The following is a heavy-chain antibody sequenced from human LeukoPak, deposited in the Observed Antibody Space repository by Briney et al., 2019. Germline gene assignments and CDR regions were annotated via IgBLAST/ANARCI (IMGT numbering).Heavy chain of an antibody. J-gene: IGHJ4*02. D-gene: IGHD6-19*01. V-gene: IGHV3-30*04. CDR3: ARQLTIGWYLDY. CDR2: ISSDGLNK. CDR1: GFSFTSYA. Sequence: VQPGRSLRLSCAASGFSFTSYAIHWDRQGPGKGLEWVAVISSDGLNKYYADSVKGRFTISRDNSRNTLYLQMNSLRAEDTAVFYCARQLTIGWYLDYWGQGTLVTVSS.